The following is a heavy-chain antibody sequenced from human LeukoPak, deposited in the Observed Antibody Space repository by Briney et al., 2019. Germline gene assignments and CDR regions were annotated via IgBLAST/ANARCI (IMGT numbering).Heavy chain of an antibody. CDR3: VREDYAYVSGTWFDP. CDR2: IRYDGSNK. V-gene: IGHV3-30*02. D-gene: IGHD3-16*01. J-gene: IGHJ5*02. CDR1: GFTFSSYG. Sequence: PGGSLRLSCAASGFTFSSYGMHWVRQAPGKGLEWVAFIRYDGSNKYYADSVKGRFTISRDNSANTLSLQMNSLRVADTAIYYCVREDYAYVSGTWFDPWGQGTLVTVSS.